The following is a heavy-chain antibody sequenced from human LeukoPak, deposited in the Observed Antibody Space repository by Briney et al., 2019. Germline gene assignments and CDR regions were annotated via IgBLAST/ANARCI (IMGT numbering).Heavy chain of an antibody. V-gene: IGHV4-61*01. CDR2: IYYSGST. Sequence: PSETLSLTCTVSGGSVSSGSYYWSWIRQPPGKGLEWIGYIYYSGSTNYNPSLKSRVTISVDTSKNQFSLKLSSVTAADTAVYYCARDTGTYYFAYWGQGTLVTVSS. J-gene: IGHJ4*02. D-gene: IGHD1-7*01. CDR1: GGSVSSGSYY. CDR3: ARDTGTYYFAY.